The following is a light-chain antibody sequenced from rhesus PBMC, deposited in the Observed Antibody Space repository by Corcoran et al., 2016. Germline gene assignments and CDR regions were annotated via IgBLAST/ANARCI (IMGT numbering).Light chain of an antibody. V-gene: IGKV1-74*01. CDR3: QHGYGTPLT. J-gene: IGKJ4*01. CDR2: KAS. Sequence: DIQMTQSPSSLSASVGDRVTITCRASENVNNYFNWYQQKPGKAPKLLFYKASPLQSGGPSRCSGGGSGTDYTFTISSLQPADVATYYCQHGYGTPLTFGGGTKVEIK. CDR1: ENVNNY.